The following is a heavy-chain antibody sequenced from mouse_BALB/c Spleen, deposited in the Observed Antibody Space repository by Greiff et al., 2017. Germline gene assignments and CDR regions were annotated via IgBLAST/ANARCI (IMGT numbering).Heavy chain of an antibody. Sequence: VQLKESGPGLVAPSQRLSITCTVSGFSLTSYGVHWVRQPPGKGLEWLGVIWAGGSTNYNSALMSRLSISKDNSKSQVFLKMNSLQTDDTAMYYCARDLYGSYAWFAYWGQGTLVTGAA. CDR2: IWAGGST. D-gene: IGHD1-1*01. J-gene: IGHJ3*01. V-gene: IGHV2-9*02. CDR1: GFSLTSYG. CDR3: ARDLYGSYAWFAY.